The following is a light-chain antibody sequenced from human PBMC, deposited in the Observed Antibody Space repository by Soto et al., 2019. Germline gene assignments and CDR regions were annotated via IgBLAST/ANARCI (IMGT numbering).Light chain of an antibody. CDR1: QDISNY. J-gene: IGKJ3*01. CDR2: DAS. CDR3: QQYDNLPTFT. Sequence: DIPMTQSPSSLSASVGDRVTITCQASQDISNYLNRYQQKPGKAPKLLIYDASNLETGVPSRFSGSGSGTDFTFTISSLQPEDIATYYCQQYDNLPTFTFGPGTKVDIK. V-gene: IGKV1-33*01.